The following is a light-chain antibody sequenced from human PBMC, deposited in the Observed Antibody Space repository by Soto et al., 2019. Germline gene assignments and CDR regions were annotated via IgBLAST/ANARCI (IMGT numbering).Light chain of an antibody. CDR3: QQYNSYPYT. V-gene: IGKV1-5*03. J-gene: IGKJ2*01. CDR2: KAS. CDR1: QSISSW. Sequence: DIQMTQSPSTLSASVGDRVTITCRASQSISSWLAWYQQKPGKAPKLLIYKASSLESGVPSRFSGSGSGTQFTLTISSLQPDDFATYYCQQYNSYPYTFGQGTKLEIK.